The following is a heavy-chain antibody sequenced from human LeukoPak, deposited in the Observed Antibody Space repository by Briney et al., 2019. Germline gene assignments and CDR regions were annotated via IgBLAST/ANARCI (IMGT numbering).Heavy chain of an antibody. Sequence: VASVKVSCKASGFTFTSSAMQWVRQARGQRLEWIGRIVVGSGNTNYAQKFQERVTITRDMSTSTAYMELSSLRSEDTAVYYCARDYQYGPFDYWGQGTLVTVSS. CDR3: ARDYQYGPFDY. CDR2: IVVGSGNT. CDR1: GFTFTSSA. J-gene: IGHJ4*02. D-gene: IGHD4-17*01. V-gene: IGHV1-58*02.